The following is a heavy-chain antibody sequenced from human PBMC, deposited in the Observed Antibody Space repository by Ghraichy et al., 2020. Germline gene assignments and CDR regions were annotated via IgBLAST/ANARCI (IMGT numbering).Heavy chain of an antibody. J-gene: IGHJ4*02. CDR3: NYYDILTGYPMEY. D-gene: IGHD3-9*01. Sequence: KRLECVGRIRSKSTSYATAYAASVKGRFTISRDDSKNTAYLQMNSLKTEDTAVYYCNYYDILTGYPMEYWGQGTLVTVSS. V-gene: IGHV3-73*01. CDR2: IRSKSTSYAT.